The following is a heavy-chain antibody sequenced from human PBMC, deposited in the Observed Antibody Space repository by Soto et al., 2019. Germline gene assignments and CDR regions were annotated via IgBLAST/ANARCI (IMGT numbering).Heavy chain of an antibody. CDR3: ARHTKPIAAYDFWSGYYTIGWFDP. J-gene: IGHJ5*02. CDR1: GGSISSYY. D-gene: IGHD3-3*01. Sequence: SETLSLTCTVSGGSISSYYWSWIRQPPGKGLEWIGYIYYSGSTNYNPSLKSRVTISVDTSKNQFSLKLSSVTAADTAVYYCARHTKPIAAYDFWSGYYTIGWFDPWGQGTLVTVSS. V-gene: IGHV4-59*08. CDR2: IYYSGST.